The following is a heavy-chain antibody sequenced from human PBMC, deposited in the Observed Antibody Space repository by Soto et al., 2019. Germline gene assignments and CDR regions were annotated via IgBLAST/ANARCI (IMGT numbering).Heavy chain of an antibody. CDR1: GGSISSYY. J-gene: IGHJ4*02. D-gene: IGHD4-17*01. CDR2: IYYSGST. CDR3: ARRYGRYFDY. V-gene: IGHV4-59*08. Sequence: QVQLQESGPGLVKPSETLSLTCTVSGGSISSYYWSWIRQPPGKGLEWIGYIYYSGSTNYNPSLKSRVTIPVDTSKNQFSLKLSSVPAAAPAVYYCARRYGRYFDYWGQGTLVTVSS.